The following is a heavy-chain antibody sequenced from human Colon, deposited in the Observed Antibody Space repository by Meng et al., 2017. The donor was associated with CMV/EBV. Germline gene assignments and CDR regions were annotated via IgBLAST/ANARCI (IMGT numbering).Heavy chain of an antibody. CDR3: ARDSFAGPAVKADFFDS. Sequence: GESLKISCAASGFSFSDFTMSWVRQAPGKGLEWVSSISRRSTYIYYTDSVKGRFTISRDNAQNSLYLQMNSLRAEDTAVYYCARDSFAGPAVKADFFDSWGQGTLVTVS. CDR2: ISRRSTYI. CDR1: GFSFSDFT. V-gene: IGHV3-21*06. J-gene: IGHJ4*02.